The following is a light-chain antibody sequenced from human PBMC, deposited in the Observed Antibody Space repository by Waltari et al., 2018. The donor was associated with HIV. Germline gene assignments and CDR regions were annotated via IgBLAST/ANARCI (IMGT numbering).Light chain of an antibody. J-gene: IGKJ3*01. Sequence: DIQMTQSPSSLSASVGDRVTITCRASQGISNYLAWYQQKPGKGPNLLIYAASTLQSGVPSRLSGSGSGTDFTLTISSLQPEDVATYYCQKYNSAPIFGPGTKVDIK. CDR2: AAS. V-gene: IGKV1-27*01. CDR1: QGISNY. CDR3: QKYNSAPI.